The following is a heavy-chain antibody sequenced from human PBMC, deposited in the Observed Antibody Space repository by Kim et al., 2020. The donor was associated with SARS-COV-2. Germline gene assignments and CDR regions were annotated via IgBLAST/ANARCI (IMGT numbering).Heavy chain of an antibody. CDR2: INPNSGGT. J-gene: IGHJ3*02. Sequence: ASVKVSCKASGYTFTGYYMHWVRQAPGQGLEWMGWINPNSGGTNYAQKFQGRVTMTRDTSISTAYMELSRLRSDDTAVYYCAREPGITMIVVVTRNDAFDIWCQGTMVTVSS. CDR3: AREPGITMIVVVTRNDAFDI. D-gene: IGHD3-22*01. V-gene: IGHV1-2*02. CDR1: GYTFTGYY.